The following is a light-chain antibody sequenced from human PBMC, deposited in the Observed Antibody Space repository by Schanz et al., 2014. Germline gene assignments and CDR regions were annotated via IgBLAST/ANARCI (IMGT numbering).Light chain of an antibody. CDR2: DVS. J-gene: IGLJ2*01. Sequence: QSALTQPASVSGSPGQSIAISCTGTSSDVGRYNYVAWYQQYPGKAPKLMIYDVSNRPSGVSDRFSGSKSGKTASLTISGLQTEDEADYYCCSYAGDTPHVALGGGTKLTVL. V-gene: IGLV2-14*01. CDR1: SSDVGRYNY. CDR3: CSYAGDTPHVA.